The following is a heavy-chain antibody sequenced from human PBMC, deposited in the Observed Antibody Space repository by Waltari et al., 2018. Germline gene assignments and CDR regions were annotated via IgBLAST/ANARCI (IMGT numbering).Heavy chain of an antibody. CDR3: ARDPCSGGSCPLS. Sequence: EVQLVESGGGLVKPGGSLRLSCAASGFTFSSYSMNWVRQAPGKGLGWVSSISSSRGYIYYADSVKGRFTISRDNAKNSLYLQMNSLRAEDTAVYYCARDPCSGGSCPLSWGQGTLVTVSS. D-gene: IGHD2-15*01. V-gene: IGHV3-21*01. J-gene: IGHJ5*02. CDR1: GFTFSSYS. CDR2: ISSSRGYI.